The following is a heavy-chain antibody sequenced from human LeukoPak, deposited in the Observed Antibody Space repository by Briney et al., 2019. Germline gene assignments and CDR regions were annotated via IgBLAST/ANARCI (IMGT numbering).Heavy chain of an antibody. D-gene: IGHD2-2*01. J-gene: IGHJ3*02. CDR1: GGSISNYF. Sequence: KTSETLFLTCNVSGGSISNYFWTWIRQPAGKGLEWIGRIYTSVTTNYNPSLKSRVNMSLDTSTSQFSLKMNSVTAADTAIYFCARSSSSSLGRAYDIWGQGTMVTVPS. V-gene: IGHV4-4*07. CDR2: IYTSVTT. CDR3: ARSSSSSLGRAYDI.